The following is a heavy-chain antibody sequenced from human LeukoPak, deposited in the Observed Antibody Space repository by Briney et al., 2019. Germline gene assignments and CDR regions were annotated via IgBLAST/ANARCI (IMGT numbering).Heavy chain of an antibody. CDR2: ISKDGSDI. D-gene: IGHD3-16*02. CDR3: ASISATAPLG. Sequence: GGSLRLSCAASGFTFSLWAMHWVRQAPGKGLEWVAVISKDGSDIYYADSVKGRFTISRDNSKNTLSLQMNSLRPEDTSLYYCASISATAPLGWGQGTLVTVSS. J-gene: IGHJ4*02. CDR1: GFTFSLWA. V-gene: IGHV3-30*04.